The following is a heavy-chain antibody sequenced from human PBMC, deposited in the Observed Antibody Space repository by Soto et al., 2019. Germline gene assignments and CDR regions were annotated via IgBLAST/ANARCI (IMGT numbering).Heavy chain of an antibody. CDR2: INAGYGNT. Sequence: ASVKVSCKASGYTFSSYAMHWVRQAPGQRLEWMGWINAGYGNTKSSQKFQDRVTISRDTSASTAYMELTSLRSEDTAVHYCARDTGDGTFDFWGQGTLVTVSS. CDR3: ARDTGDGTFDF. V-gene: IGHV1-3*01. CDR1: GYTFSSYA. J-gene: IGHJ4*02. D-gene: IGHD7-27*01.